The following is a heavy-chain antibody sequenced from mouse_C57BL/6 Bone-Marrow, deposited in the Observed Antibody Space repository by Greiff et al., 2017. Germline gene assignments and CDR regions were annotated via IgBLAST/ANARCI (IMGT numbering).Heavy chain of an antibody. CDR3: AFYDYYYFDY. Sequence: VQLQQSGAELVKPGASVKLSCTASGFNIKDYYMHWVKQRTEQGLEWIGRIDPEDGETKYDPKFQGKATVTADPSSNTAYLQLSSLTSEDTAVYYCAFYDYYYFDYWGQGTTLTVSS. CDR2: IDPEDGET. CDR1: GFNIKDYY. J-gene: IGHJ2*01. V-gene: IGHV14-2*01. D-gene: IGHD2-4*01.